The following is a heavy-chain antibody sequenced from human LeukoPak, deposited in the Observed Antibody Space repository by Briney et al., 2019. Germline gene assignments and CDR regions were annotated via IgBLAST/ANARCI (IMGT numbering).Heavy chain of an antibody. J-gene: IGHJ4*02. CDR1: GFTFSSYA. CDR2: ISGSGGSI. CDR3: AKDYSYGYGTFDY. V-gene: IGHV3-23*01. Sequence: GGSLRLSCAASGFTFSSYAMSWVRQAPGKGLEWVSAISGSGGSIYYADSVKGRFTISRDNSKNTLYLQMNSLRAEDTAVYYCAKDYSYGYGTFDYWGQGTLVTVSS. D-gene: IGHD5-18*01.